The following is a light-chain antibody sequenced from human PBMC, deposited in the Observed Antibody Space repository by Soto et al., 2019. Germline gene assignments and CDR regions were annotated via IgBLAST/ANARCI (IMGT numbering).Light chain of an antibody. Sequence: DIQMTQSPSSLSASVGDRVTITCRASQSISSYLNWYQQKPGKAPNFLIYAASNLQSGVPSRFSGSGSGTVFTLTISSLHPEDFATYYCQQSHSSPQTFGQGTKVDIK. CDR1: QSISSY. J-gene: IGKJ1*01. V-gene: IGKV1-39*01. CDR3: QQSHSSPQT. CDR2: AAS.